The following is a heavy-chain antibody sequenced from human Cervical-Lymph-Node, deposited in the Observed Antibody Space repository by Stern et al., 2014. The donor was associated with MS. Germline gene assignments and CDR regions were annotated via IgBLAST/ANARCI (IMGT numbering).Heavy chain of an antibody. CDR3: ASSTSSAHYYYYGMDV. CDR2: MNHNSGDT. Sequence: VQLVESGAEVKKPGASVKVSCKASGYTFTSFDINWVRQATGQGLEWMGWMNHNSGDTGYPQKFQGRVTMTRNTSISTAYMELSSLRSEDTAVYYCASSTSSAHYYYYGMDVWGQGTTVTVSS. D-gene: IGHD6-19*01. V-gene: IGHV1-8*01. J-gene: IGHJ6*02. CDR1: GYTFTSFD.